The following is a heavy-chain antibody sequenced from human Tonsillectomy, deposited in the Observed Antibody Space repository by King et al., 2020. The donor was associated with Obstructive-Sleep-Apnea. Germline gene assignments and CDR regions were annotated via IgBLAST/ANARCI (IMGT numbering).Heavy chain of an antibody. V-gene: IGHV3-48*04. D-gene: IGHD2-21*02. Sequence: VQMVESGGGLVQPGGSLRLSCAASGFTFSRYSMDWVRQAPGKGLEWISYISSSSGTIYYADSVKGRFTISRDNAKSSLYLQMNSLRAEDTAVYYCAGMTQTVAFDIWGQGTMVTASS. J-gene: IGHJ3*02. CDR2: ISSSSGTI. CDR3: AGMTQTVAFDI. CDR1: GFTFSRYS.